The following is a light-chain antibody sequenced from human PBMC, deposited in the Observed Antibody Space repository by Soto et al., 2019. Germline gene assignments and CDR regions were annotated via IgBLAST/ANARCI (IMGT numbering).Light chain of an antibody. J-gene: IGKJ5*01. CDR3: QQAHRFPLT. CDR1: QAISNY. CDR2: AAS. Sequence: DIQMTQSPSSVSASVGDRVTITCRAGQAISNYLAWYQQKPGKAPKLLIYAASSLQIGVPSRFSGSGSGTDFTLTINSLQPEDFATYYCQQAHRFPLTFGQGTRLEIK. V-gene: IGKV1-12*01.